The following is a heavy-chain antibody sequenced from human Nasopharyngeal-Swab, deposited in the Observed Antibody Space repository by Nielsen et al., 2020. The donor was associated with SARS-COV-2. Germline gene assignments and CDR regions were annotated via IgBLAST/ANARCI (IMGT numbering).Heavy chain of an antibody. V-gene: IGHV3-15*01. Sequence: GESLKISCAASGFTFSNAWMSWVRQAPGKGLEWVGRIKSKTDGGTTDYAAPVKGRFTISRDDSKNTLYLRMNSLRAEDTAVYYCATTPYDYVLLKRAPDYWGQGMLVTVSS. CDR2: IKSKTDGGTT. CDR1: GFTFSNAW. J-gene: IGHJ4*02. D-gene: IGHD3-16*01. CDR3: ATTPYDYVLLKRAPDY.